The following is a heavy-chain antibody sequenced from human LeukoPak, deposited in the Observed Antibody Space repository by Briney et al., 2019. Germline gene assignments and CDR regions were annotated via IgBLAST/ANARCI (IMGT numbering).Heavy chain of an antibody. Sequence: GGPLRLSCAASGFTFSDYYTHGMRRAPGKGLEWISYIGSTGSITSYADSVQGRFTISRDNAKNSLYLQMNSLRAEDTAVYYCTRYGSASTDYWGQGTLVTVSS. V-gene: IGHV3-11*01. D-gene: IGHD4-17*01. J-gene: IGHJ4*02. CDR2: IGSTGSIT. CDR1: GFTFSDYY. CDR3: TRYGSASTDY.